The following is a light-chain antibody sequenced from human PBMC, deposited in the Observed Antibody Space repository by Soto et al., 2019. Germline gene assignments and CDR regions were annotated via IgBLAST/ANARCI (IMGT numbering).Light chain of an antibody. J-gene: IGKJ2*01. CDR2: GAS. CDR3: QQSGSSIPQP. Sequence: EIVMRQSPGTLSLSPGERATISCRASQAIGSRYLAWYHQKSGQAPRLLIYGASSRATGIPDRFSGSGSGTDFTLTISILEPEDFGVYYCQQSGSSIPQPFGQGTTRESK. V-gene: IGKV3-20*01. CDR1: QAIGSRY.